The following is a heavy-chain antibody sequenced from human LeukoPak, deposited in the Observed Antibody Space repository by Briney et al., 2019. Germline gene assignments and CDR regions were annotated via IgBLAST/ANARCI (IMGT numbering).Heavy chain of an antibody. CDR2: INPTGGST. CDR3: ARDSSDIRSLIAH. Sequence: ASVKVSCKASGYTFPCYFMHWVRQAPGQGLEWMGIINPTGGSTTYAQKFQGRVTMARDTSTSTVYMELSSLRSDDTAVYYCARDSSDIRSLIAHWGQGTLVTVSS. D-gene: IGHD2-15*01. J-gene: IGHJ1*01. CDR1: GYTFPCYF. V-gene: IGHV1-46*01.